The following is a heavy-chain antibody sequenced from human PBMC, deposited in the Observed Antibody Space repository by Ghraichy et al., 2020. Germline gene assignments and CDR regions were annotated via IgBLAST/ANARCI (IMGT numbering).Heavy chain of an antibody. V-gene: IGHV4-38-2*02. Sequence: GSLRLSCTVSGYSISSGYYWGWIRQPPGKGLEWIGSIYHSGSTYYNPSLKSRVTISVDTSKNQFSLKLSSVTAADTAVYYCARDSTVVLPYQPAAFAYWGQGTLVPVPS. CDR1: GYSISSGYY. D-gene: IGHD2-2*01. J-gene: IGHJ4*02. CDR3: ARDSTVVLPYQPAAFAY. CDR2: IYHSGST.